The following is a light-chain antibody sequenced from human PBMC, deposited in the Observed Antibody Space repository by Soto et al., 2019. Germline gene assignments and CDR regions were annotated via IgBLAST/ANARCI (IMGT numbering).Light chain of an antibody. CDR3: QQYNNWWT. J-gene: IGKJ1*01. V-gene: IGKV3-15*01. CDR1: QSVSNN. CDR2: GAS. Sequence: EIVMTQSPATLSVSPGERATLSCRASQSVSNNLAWYQKKPGQAPRLLIYGASTRATGIPARFSGGGSGTEFTLTINSLQSEDFAVYYCQQYNNWWTFGQGTRVEIK.